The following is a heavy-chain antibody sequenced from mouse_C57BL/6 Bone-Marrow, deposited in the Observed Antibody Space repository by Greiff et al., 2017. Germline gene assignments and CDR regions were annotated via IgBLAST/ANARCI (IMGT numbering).Heavy chain of an antibody. V-gene: IGHV1-5*01. CDR1: GYTFTSYW. D-gene: IGHD2-1*01. J-gene: IGHJ2*01. CDR3: TTYGNPHDY. CDR2: IYPGNSDT. Sequence: VQLQQSGTVLARPGASVKMSCKTSGYTFTSYWMHWVKQRPGQGLEWIGAIYPGNSDTSYNQKFKGKAKLTAVTSASTAYMELSSLTNEDSAVYYCTTYGNPHDYWGQGTTLTVSS.